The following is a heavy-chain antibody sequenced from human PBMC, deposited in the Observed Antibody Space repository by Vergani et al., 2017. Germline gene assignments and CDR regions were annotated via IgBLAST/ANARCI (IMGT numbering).Heavy chain of an antibody. CDR3: AKDISDYDSSGYFLD. V-gene: IGHV3-43*01. J-gene: IGHJ4*02. CDR2: ISWDGGST. D-gene: IGHD3-22*01. CDR1: VFTFDDYT. Sequence: EVQLVESGGVVVQPGGSLRLSCAASVFTFDDYTMHWVRHAPGKGREWVSLISWDGGSTYYADSVKGRFTISRDNSKNSLYLQMNSLRTEDTALYYCAKDISDYDSSGYFLDWGQGTLVTVSS.